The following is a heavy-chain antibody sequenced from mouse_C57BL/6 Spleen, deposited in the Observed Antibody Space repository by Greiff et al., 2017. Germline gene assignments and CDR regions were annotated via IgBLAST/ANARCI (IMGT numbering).Heavy chain of an antibody. D-gene: IGHD2-3*01. CDR2: INPNYGTT. J-gene: IGHJ2*01. V-gene: IGHV1-39*01. CDR3: AANYDGYFYYFDY. Sequence: VQLKESGPELVKPGASVKISCKASGYSFTDYNMNWVKQSNGKSLEWIGVINPNYGTTSYNQRFKGKATLTVDQSSSTAYMQLNSLTSEDSAVYDYAANYDGYFYYFDYWGQGTTLTVSS. CDR1: GYSFTDYN.